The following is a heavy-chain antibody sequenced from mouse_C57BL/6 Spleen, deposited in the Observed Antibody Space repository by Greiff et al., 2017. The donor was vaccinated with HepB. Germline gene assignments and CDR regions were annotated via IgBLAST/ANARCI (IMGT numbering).Heavy chain of an antibody. V-gene: IGHV14-2*01. CDR1: GFNIKDYY. Sequence: EVQLQQSGAELVKPGASVKLSCTASGFNIKDYYMHWVKQRTEQGLEWIGRIDPEDGVTKYAPKFQGKATITADTSSNTAYLQLSSLTSEDTAVYYCARSAVVAGDYWGQGTTLTVSS. J-gene: IGHJ2*01. D-gene: IGHD1-1*01. CDR2: IDPEDGVT. CDR3: ARSAVVAGDY.